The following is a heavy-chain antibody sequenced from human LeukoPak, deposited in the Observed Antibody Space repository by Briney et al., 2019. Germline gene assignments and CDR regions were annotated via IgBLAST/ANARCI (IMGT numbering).Heavy chain of an antibody. D-gene: IGHD2-21*02. V-gene: IGHV3-21*01. CDR2: ISSRSYG. J-gene: IGHJ4*02. Sequence: GGSLRLSCAASGFTFSTSGMNWVRQAPGKGLEWVASISSRSYGYYADAVKGRFTISRDNARNSLYLQMNSLRAEDTALYYCARGGGDIPIDSWGQGTLVTVSS. CDR1: GFTFSTSG. CDR3: ARGGGDIPIDS.